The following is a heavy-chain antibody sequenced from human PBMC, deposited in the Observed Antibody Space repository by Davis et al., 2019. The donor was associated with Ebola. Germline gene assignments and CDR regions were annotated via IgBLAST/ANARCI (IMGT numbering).Heavy chain of an antibody. CDR3: ARDTYYDYIWGSPIDY. D-gene: IGHD3-16*01. Sequence: GGSLRLSCAASEFTFSYYWMNWVRQVPGKGLEWVANIKQDGSQTNYGDSVKGRFTISRDNVKRSLYLQMNSLRAEDTAVYYCARDTYYDYIWGSPIDYWGQGTLVTVSS. CDR1: EFTFSYYW. V-gene: IGHV3-7*01. CDR2: IKQDGSQT. J-gene: IGHJ4*02.